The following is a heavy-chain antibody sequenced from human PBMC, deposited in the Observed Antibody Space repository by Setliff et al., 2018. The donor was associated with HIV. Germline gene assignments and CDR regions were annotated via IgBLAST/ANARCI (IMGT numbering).Heavy chain of an antibody. D-gene: IGHD2-15*01. J-gene: IGHJ6*03. CDR2: ISSSTSTI. Sequence: GGSLRLSCAASGFIFSSYSMNWVRQAPGKGLEGVSYISSSTSTIYYADSVKGRFTISRDNAKNSLYLQMNGLRAEDTAVYYCARGGGRYCSGGSCSSRFHYYYYYMDVWGKGTTVTVSS. V-gene: IGHV3-48*01. CDR3: ARGGGRYCSGGSCSSRFHYYYYYMDV. CDR1: GFIFSSYS.